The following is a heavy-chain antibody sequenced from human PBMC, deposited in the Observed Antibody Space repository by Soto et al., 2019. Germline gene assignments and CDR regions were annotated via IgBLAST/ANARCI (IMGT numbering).Heavy chain of an antibody. CDR1: GFTFNHYA. V-gene: IGHV3-23*01. CDR2: ISANGGT. Sequence: EVQVLESGGGLVQRGGSLRLSCAASGFTFNHYAMSWVRQAPGKGLEWVSIISANGGTFYADSVKGRFTISRDNSKNTVYLQMSSLRVEDTAIYYCAKDYTVAADPSSVILFDYWGQGALVTVSS. D-gene: IGHD2-15*01. CDR3: AKDYTVAADPSSVILFDY. J-gene: IGHJ4*02.